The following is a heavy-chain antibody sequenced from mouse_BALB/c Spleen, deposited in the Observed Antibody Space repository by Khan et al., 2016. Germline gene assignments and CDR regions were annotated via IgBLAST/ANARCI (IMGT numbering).Heavy chain of an antibody. D-gene: IGHD4-1*01. Sequence: VQLQQPGAELVRSGASVKLSCTASAFNIIDYFMHWVKQRPEQGLEWIGWIDPENGDTEYAPKFQGKATMTADTSSNTAYLQLSSRTSEDTAVYYCNAGWLGRDYYAMDYWGQGTSVTVSS. CDR2: IDPENGDT. CDR1: AFNIIDYF. CDR3: NAGWLGRDYYAMDY. J-gene: IGHJ4*01. V-gene: IGHV14-4*02.